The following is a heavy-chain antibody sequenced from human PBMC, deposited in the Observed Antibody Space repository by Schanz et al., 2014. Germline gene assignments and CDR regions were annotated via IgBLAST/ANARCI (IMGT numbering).Heavy chain of an antibody. D-gene: IGHD2-2*01. Sequence: QVLLVESGGGVVQPGGSLRLSCAASGFTFSDFGMHWVRQTPVKGLEWVATIWFDGSKTDYADSVKGRFTISRDNSKNTLYLQMNSLRDEDTAMYYCAKRCSSTSCSHGAFDIWGQGTMVTVSS. V-gene: IGHV3-33*06. CDR1: GFTFSDFG. J-gene: IGHJ3*02. CDR2: IWFDGSKT. CDR3: AKRCSSTSCSHGAFDI.